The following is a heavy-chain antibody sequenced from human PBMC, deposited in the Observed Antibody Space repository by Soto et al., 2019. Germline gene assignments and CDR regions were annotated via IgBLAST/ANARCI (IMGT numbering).Heavy chain of an antibody. CDR3: ARMEYLLRGIVFDY. J-gene: IGHJ4*02. V-gene: IGHV4-59*01. CDR1: GGSISSYY. CDR2: IYYSGST. Sequence: PSETLSLTCTVSGGSISSYYWSWIRQPPGKGLEWIGYIYYSGSTNYNPSLESRVTMSLDKSKNQLSLKLSSVTAADTAVYYCARMEYLLRGIVFDYWGQGVLVTVSS. D-gene: IGHD3-3*01.